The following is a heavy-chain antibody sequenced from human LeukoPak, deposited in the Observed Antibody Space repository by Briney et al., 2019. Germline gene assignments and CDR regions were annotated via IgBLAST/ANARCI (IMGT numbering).Heavy chain of an antibody. CDR3: ASSGSYRFDY. J-gene: IGHJ4*02. D-gene: IGHD1-26*01. CDR1: GSTFRSYS. CDR2: ITASGTAM. Sequence: GGPLGPPCQPPGSTFRSYSLNWFGRPQGRGLRWVSHITASGTAMFYADSVKGRFTISRDNAKNSLYLQMNSLRDEDTAVYYCASSGSYRFDYWGQGTLVTVSS. V-gene: IGHV3-48*02.